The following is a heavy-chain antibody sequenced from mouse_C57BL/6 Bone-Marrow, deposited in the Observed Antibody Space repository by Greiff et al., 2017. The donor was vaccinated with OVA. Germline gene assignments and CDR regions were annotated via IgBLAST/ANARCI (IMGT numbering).Heavy chain of an antibody. CDR1: GYTFTSYW. CDR2: IDPSDSYT. D-gene: IGHD1-1*01. CDR3: AREEYYYGSLAWFAY. J-gene: IGHJ3*01. Sequence: QVQLKQPGAELVRPGTSVKLSCKASGYTFTSYWMHWVKQRPGQGLEWIGVIDPSDSYTNYNQKFKGKATLTVDTSSSTAYMQLSSLTSEDSAVYYCAREEYYYGSLAWFAYWGQGTLVTVSA. V-gene: IGHV1-59*01.